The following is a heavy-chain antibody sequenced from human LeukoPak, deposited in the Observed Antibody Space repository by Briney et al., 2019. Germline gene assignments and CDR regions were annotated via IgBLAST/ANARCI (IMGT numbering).Heavy chain of an antibody. CDR3: AKRVGGTPDN. CDR2: IGGDGVRR. V-gene: IGHV3-23*01. Sequence: GGSLRLSCAASGFTFKTYAMMWVRQAPGKGLEWVSAIGGDGVRRDYSDSVKGRVSISRDNSKNTLYLQMNRLRVEDTALYFCAKRVGGTPDNWGLGTLVTVSS. J-gene: IGHJ4*02. CDR1: GFTFKTYA. D-gene: IGHD1-26*01.